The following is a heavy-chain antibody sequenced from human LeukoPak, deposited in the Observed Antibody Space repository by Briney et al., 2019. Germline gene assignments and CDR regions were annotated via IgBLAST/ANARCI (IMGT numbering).Heavy chain of an antibody. V-gene: IGHV3-11*01. D-gene: IGHD3-22*01. Sequence: PGGSLRLSCAASGFTFSDYYMTWIRQAPGKGLEWISYISTSAGTIYYADSVKGRFTISRDNAKNSLYLQKNSLRAEDTAVYYCARDAIDSSGFDFDYWGQGTLVTVSS. CDR3: ARDAIDSSGFDFDY. CDR1: GFTFSDYY. J-gene: IGHJ4*02. CDR2: ISTSAGTI.